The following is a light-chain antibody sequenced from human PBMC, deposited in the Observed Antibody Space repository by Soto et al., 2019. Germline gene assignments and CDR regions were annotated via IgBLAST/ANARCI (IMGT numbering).Light chain of an antibody. CDR1: TSNIGNSY. J-gene: IGLJ1*01. CDR3: GSWDHSVSGFV. V-gene: IGLV1-51*02. Sequence: QSLLTQPPSVSAAPGQKVTISCSGSTSNIGNSYVSWFQQLPGTAPKLIIYQSNRRPSGIPDRFSGSKSGTSATLGITGLQTGDEADYYCGSWDHSVSGFVFGTGTKVTVL. CDR2: QSN.